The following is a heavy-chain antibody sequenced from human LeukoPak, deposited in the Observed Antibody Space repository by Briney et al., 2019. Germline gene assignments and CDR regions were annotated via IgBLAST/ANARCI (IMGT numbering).Heavy chain of an antibody. CDR1: GFTFSSYW. CDR2: ISSNGGST. D-gene: IGHD2-15*01. J-gene: IGHJ4*02. CDR3: VKRPLRDSRYFDY. Sequence: PGGSLRLSCAASGFTFSSYWMHWVRQAPGKGLEYVSAISSNGGSTYYADSVKGRFTISRDNSKNTLYLQMSSLRAEDTAVYYCVKRPLRDSRYFDYWGQGTLVTVSS. V-gene: IGHV3-64D*06.